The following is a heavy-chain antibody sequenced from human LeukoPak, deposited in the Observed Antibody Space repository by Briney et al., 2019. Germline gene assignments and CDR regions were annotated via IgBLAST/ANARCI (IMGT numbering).Heavy chain of an antibody. CDR3: ARDVRSGWYAYFDY. D-gene: IGHD6-19*01. J-gene: IGHJ4*02. Sequence: SETLSLTCTVSGGSLGSYYWSWIRQPAGKGLEWIGRIYTSGSTNYNPPLKSRVTMSVDTSKNQFSLKLSSVTAADTAVYYCARDVRSGWYAYFDYWGQGTLVTVSS. CDR2: IYTSGST. CDR1: GGSLGSYY. V-gene: IGHV4-4*07.